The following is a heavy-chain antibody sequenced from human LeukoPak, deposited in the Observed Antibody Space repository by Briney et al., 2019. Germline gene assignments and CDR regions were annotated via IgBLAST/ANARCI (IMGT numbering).Heavy chain of an antibody. Sequence: PGGSLRLSCAASGFTFSSYAMSWVRQAPGKGLEWVSGISWNSGSIGYADSVKGRFTISRDNAKNSLYLQMNSLRAEDTALYYCAKDIGLSWGQGTLVTVSS. CDR3: AKDIGLS. V-gene: IGHV3-9*01. CDR1: GFTFSSYA. CDR2: ISWNSGSI. J-gene: IGHJ5*02.